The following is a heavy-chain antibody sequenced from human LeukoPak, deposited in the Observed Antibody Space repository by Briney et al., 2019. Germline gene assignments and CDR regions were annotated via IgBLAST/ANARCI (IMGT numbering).Heavy chain of an antibody. Sequence: SETLSLTCSVSGGSITSFYWSWIRQPAGKGLEWIGRIYTTGSTTYNPSLKSRVTMSVDTSKNQFSLKLRSVTAADTAVYYCARGRGPRYYGSGSYYMDVWGKGTTVTVSS. CDR2: IYTTGST. V-gene: IGHV4-4*07. CDR3: ARGRGPRYYGSGSYYMDV. D-gene: IGHD3-10*01. J-gene: IGHJ6*03. CDR1: GGSITSFY.